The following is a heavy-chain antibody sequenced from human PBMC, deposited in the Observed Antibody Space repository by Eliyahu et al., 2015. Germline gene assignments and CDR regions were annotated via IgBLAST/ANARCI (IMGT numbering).Heavy chain of an antibody. J-gene: IGHJ6*02. V-gene: IGHV3-23*01. CDR1: GFTFXSYA. D-gene: IGHD4-17*01. Sequence: EVQLLESGGGLVQPGGSLRLSCAASGFTFXSYAXXWVRXAPGKGLEWVSAISGSGGSTYYADSVKGRFTISRDNSKNTLYLQMNSLRAEDTAVYYCAKGHLPVTVTTGGLRYYYYGMDVWGQGTTVTVSS. CDR2: ISGSGGST. CDR3: AKGHLPVTVTTGGLRYYYYGMDV.